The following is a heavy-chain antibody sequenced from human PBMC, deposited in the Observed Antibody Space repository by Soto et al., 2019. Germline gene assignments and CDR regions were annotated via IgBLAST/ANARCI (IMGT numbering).Heavy chain of an antibody. Sequence: VGSLRLSCAGSGFTFSSYAMHWVRQAPGKGLEWVAVISYDGSNKYYADSVKGRFTISRDNSKNTLYLQMNSLRAEDTAVYYCARGSPLTGTPRYGMDVWGQGTTVTVSS. V-gene: IGHV3-30-3*01. J-gene: IGHJ6*02. CDR3: ARGSPLTGTPRYGMDV. D-gene: IGHD1-7*01. CDR1: GFTFSSYA. CDR2: ISYDGSNK.